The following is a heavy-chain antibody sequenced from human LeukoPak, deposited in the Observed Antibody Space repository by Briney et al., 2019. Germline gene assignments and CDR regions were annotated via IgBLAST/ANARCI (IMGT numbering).Heavy chain of an antibody. Sequence: PSETLSLTCTVSGGSISSSRYYWGWIRQPPGKGLEWIGSIYYSGSTYYNPSLKSRVTISVDTSKNQFSLKLSSVTAADTAVYYCARDRWRAAVADPDPWGQGTLVTVSS. CDR1: GGSISSSRYY. CDR3: ARDRWRAAVADPDP. D-gene: IGHD6-19*01. CDR2: IYYSGST. J-gene: IGHJ5*02. V-gene: IGHV4-39*07.